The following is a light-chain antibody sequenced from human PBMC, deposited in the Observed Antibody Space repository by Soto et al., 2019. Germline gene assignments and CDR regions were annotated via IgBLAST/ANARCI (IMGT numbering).Light chain of an antibody. CDR3: QNYNDYSRT. J-gene: IGKJ1*01. V-gene: IGKV1-5*01. Sequence: IQMTQSPSTLSASVGDRVTITFRASQTISGWLAWYQQRPGKAPKLLTFNASTLKSGVPSRFRGSGFGTEFTLTISSLQPDDSETYYCQNYNDYSRTFGQGTKVDIK. CDR1: QTISGW. CDR2: NAS.